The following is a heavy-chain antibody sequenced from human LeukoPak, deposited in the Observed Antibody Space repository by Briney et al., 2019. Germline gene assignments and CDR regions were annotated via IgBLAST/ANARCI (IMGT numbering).Heavy chain of an antibody. CDR3: ATLSR. Sequence: SETLSLTCAVYGGSFSGYYWSWIRQPPGKGLEWIGEINHSGSTNYNPSLKSRVTISVDTSRNQFSLKLSSVTAADTAVYYCATLSRWGQGTLVTVSS. J-gene: IGHJ4*02. V-gene: IGHV4-34*01. CDR2: INHSGST. CDR1: GGSFSGYY. D-gene: IGHD1-1*01.